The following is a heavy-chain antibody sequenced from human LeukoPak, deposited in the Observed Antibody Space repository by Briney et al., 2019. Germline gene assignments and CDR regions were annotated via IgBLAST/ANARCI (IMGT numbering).Heavy chain of an antibody. V-gene: IGHV3-21*04. CDR3: AKLKSDGDYAKWDAFDI. CDR1: GFTFSSYS. D-gene: IGHD4-17*01. Sequence: GGSLRLSCAASGFTFSSYSMNWVRQAPGKGLEWVSSISSSSSYIYYTDSVKGRLTISRDNAKNSLYLQLNSLRAEDTAVYYCAKLKSDGDYAKWDAFDIWGQGTMVTVSS. J-gene: IGHJ3*02. CDR2: ISSSSSYI.